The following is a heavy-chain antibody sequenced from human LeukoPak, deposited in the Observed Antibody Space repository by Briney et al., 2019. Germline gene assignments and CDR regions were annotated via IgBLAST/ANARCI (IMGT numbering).Heavy chain of an antibody. J-gene: IGHJ4*02. D-gene: IGHD3-10*01. CDR2: IYTSGST. V-gene: IGHV4-4*07. Sequence: SETLSLTCTVSGGSISSYYWSWIRQPAGKGLEWIGRIYTSGSTNYNPSLKSRVTISVDTSKNQFSLKLSSVTAADTAVYYCAREDYYGSGSYSGFDYWGQGTLVTVSS. CDR3: AREDYYGSGSYSGFDY. CDR1: GGSISSYY.